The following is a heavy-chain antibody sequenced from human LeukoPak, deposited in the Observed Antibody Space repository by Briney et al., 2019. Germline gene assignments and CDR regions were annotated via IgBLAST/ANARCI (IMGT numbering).Heavy chain of an antibody. D-gene: IGHD3-22*01. CDR3: ARGTDYYDSSQGAFDI. CDR2: ISWNSGSI. J-gene: IGHJ3*02. CDR1: GFTFDDYA. Sequence: PGGSLRLSCAASGFTFDDYAMHWVRQAPGKGLEWVSGISWNSGSIGYADSVKGRFTISRDNAKNSQYLQMNSLRAEDTAVYYCARGTDYYDSSQGAFDIWGQGTMVTVSS. V-gene: IGHV3-9*01.